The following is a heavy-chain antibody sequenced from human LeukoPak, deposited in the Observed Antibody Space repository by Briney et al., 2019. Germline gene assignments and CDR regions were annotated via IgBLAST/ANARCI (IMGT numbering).Heavy chain of an antibody. CDR3: ARDPYGSGGLGWFDP. V-gene: IGHV3-33*01. CDR2: IWYDGSKK. Sequence: GGSLRLSCAASGFTFSNYGMHWVRQAPGKGLEWVAVIWYDGSKKYSADSVKGRFTISRDNSENTPYLQMNSLRVEDTAVYYCARDPYGSGGLGWFDPWGQGTLVTVSS. D-gene: IGHD3-10*01. J-gene: IGHJ5*02. CDR1: GFTFSNYG.